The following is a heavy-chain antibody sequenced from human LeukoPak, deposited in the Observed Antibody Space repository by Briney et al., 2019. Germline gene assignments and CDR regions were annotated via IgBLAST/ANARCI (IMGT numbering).Heavy chain of an antibody. CDR1: GFTFSSYS. D-gene: IGHD3-9*01. CDR3: ARDKVLRYFDCGMDV. V-gene: IGHV3-21*01. Sequence: GGSLRLSCAASGFTFSSYSMNWVRQAPGKGLEWVSSISSSSSYIYYADSVKGRFTISRDNAKNSLYLQMNSLRAEDTAVYYCARDKVLRYFDCGMDVWGQGTTVTVSS. J-gene: IGHJ6*02. CDR2: ISSSSSYI.